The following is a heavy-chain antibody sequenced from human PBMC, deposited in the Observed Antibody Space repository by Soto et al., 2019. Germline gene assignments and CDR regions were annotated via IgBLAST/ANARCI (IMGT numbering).Heavy chain of an antibody. CDR2: VDQSGTS. J-gene: IGHJ2*01. CDR3: ERYYGGLYFDL. Sequence: QVQLQESGPGLVKPSGTLWLPCGVSGVPLSSSYWWSWGRQAPGKGLEWIGEVDQSGTSNYNPSLESRVPMSVDKANNPLSLKLTSVTAEDTAVYHCERYYGGLYFDLGGRGTLVTVSS. D-gene: IGHD3-3*01. CDR1: GVPLSSSYW. V-gene: IGHV4-4*02.